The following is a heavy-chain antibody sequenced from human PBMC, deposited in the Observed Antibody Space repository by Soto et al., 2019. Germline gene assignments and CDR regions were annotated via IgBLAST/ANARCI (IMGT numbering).Heavy chain of an antibody. V-gene: IGHV4-34*01. CDR3: ASRYSSSWYRTYYFDY. CDR1: GGSFSGYY. J-gene: IGHJ4*02. Sequence: QVQLQQWGAGLLNPSETLSLTCGVYGGSFSGYYWSWIRQPPGKGLEWIGEINHSGSTNYNPSLKSRVTISVDTSKNQFSLTLSSVTAADTAVYYCASRYSSSWYRTYYFDYWGQGTLVTVSS. CDR2: INHSGST. D-gene: IGHD6-13*01.